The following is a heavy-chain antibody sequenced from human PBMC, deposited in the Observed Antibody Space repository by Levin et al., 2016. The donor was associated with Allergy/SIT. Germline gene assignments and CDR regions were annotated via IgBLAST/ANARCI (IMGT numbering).Heavy chain of an antibody. J-gene: IGHJ4*02. CDR2: ISGSGGST. CDR1: GFTFSTYA. V-gene: IGHV3-23*01. D-gene: IGHD2-2*01. CDR3: AKPLGYCSSTNCPPAY. Sequence: GESLKISCAASGFTFSTYAMSWVRQAPGKGLEWVSAISGSGGSTYYADSVKGRFTISRDNSKNTLYVQMNSLRAEDTAVYYCAKPLGYCSSTNCPPAYWGQGTLVTVSS.